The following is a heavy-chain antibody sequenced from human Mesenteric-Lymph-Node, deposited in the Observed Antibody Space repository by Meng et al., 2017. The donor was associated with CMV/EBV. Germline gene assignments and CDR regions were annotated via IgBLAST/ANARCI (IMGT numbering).Heavy chain of an antibody. CDR1: GFTFSSSW. J-gene: IGHJ6*02. D-gene: IGHD3-10*01. CDR3: AKVSGRITMVRGVSGVEGMDV. V-gene: IGHV3-52*01. CDR2: IKCDG. Sequence: GESLKISCAASGFTFSSSWMHCVCQAPEKGLEWVADIKCDGYYVDSMKGRLTISRDNAKNSLYLQVNSLRAEDMTVYYCAKVSGRITMVRGVSGVEGMDVWGQGTTVTVSS.